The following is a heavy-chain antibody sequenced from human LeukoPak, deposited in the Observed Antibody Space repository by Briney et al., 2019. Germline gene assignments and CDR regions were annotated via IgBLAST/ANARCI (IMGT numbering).Heavy chain of an antibody. D-gene: IGHD5-18*01. V-gene: IGHV3-7*01. CDR1: GFTFKGYW. CDR3: VRLRYTYGKNFDC. CDR2: IQQDGSEK. Sequence: GGSLRLSCAASGFTFKGYWMSWVRQAPGKGLEWVANIQQDGSEKKYVDSVKGRFTISRDNAKNSLYLQMDSLRAEDTAVYYCVRLRYTYGKNFDCWGQGSMATVSS. J-gene: IGHJ4*02.